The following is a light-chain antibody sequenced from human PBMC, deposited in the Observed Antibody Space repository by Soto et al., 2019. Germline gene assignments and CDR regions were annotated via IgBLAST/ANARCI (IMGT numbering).Light chain of an antibody. CDR3: SSYAGSHTFYV. V-gene: IGLV2-8*01. J-gene: IGLJ1*01. CDR2: EVS. CDR1: SSDVGGYNY. Sequence: QSALTQPPSASGSPGQSVTISCTGTSSDVGGYNYVSWYQQHPGKAPKLMIYEVSKRPSGVPDRFSGSKSGNTASLTVSGLQAEDEGDYYCSSYAGSHTFYVFGTGTKLTVL.